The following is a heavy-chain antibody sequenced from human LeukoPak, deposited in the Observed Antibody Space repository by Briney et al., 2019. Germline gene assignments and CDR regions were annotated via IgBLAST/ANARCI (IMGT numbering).Heavy chain of an antibody. CDR2: IFYSGST. J-gene: IGHJ5*02. V-gene: IGHV4-30-4*01. CDR3: AGYGSGSYYVNWFDP. CDR1: GGSISSGDYY. D-gene: IGHD3-10*01. Sequence: SQTLSLTCTVSGGSISSGDYYWSWIRQPPGKGLEWIGYIFYSGSTYNNPSLKSRVNISIDTSKNQSSLNLSSVTVADTAVYYCAGYGSGSYYVNWFDPWGQGTLVIVSS.